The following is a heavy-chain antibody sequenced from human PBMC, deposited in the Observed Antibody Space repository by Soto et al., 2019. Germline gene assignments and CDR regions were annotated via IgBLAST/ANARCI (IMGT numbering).Heavy chain of an antibody. CDR3: ARQDGFGLYYFDY. J-gene: IGHJ4*02. Sequence: PGESLKISCNTSGYSFTGYWVAWVRQTPGRGLEWMGIIYPTDSDIRYSPSFQGQVTISADKSISTVYLQWSSLKASDTAMYYCARQDGFGLYYFDYWGQGTLVTVSS. CDR1: GYSFTGYW. CDR2: IYPTDSDI. D-gene: IGHD3-10*01. V-gene: IGHV5-51*01.